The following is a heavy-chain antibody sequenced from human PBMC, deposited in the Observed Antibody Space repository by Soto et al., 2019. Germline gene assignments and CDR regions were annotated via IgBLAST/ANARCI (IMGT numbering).Heavy chain of an antibody. CDR1: GFTFSSYA. D-gene: IGHD6-19*01. CDR3: ARGTIAVAGTLDY. Sequence: QVQLVQSGGGVVQPGRSLRLSCAAAGFTFSSYAMHWVRQAPGKGLEWVAVISYDGRNKYYADSVKGRFTISRDNSKNTLYLQMNSLRAEDTAVYYCARGTIAVAGTLDYWRQGTMVTVSS. J-gene: IGHJ4*02. V-gene: IGHV3-30-3*01. CDR2: ISYDGRNK.